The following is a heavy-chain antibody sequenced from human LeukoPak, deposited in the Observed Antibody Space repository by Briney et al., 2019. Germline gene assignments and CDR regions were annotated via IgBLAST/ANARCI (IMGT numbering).Heavy chain of an antibody. V-gene: IGHV4-30-4*01. CDR2: IYYSGST. J-gene: IGHJ6*02. Sequence: SETLSLTCTVSGGSISSGDYYWSWIRQPPGKGLEWIGYIYYSGSTYYNPSLKSRVTISVDTSKNQFSLKLSSVTAADTAVYYCARDRAPGDIVVVPAAIGSRCYGMDVWGQGTTVTVSS. D-gene: IGHD2-2*01. CDR3: ARDRAPGDIVVVPAAIGSRCYGMDV. CDR1: GGSISSGDYY.